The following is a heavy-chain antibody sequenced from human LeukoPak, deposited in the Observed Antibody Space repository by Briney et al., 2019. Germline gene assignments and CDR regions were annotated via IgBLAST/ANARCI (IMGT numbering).Heavy chain of an antibody. CDR3: ARRGAVTYAFDI. D-gene: IGHD4-17*01. CDR2: IKSDGSRT. J-gene: IGHJ3*02. CDR1: GFLFSSSW. Sequence: GGSLRLSCAASGFLFSSSWMSWVRQAPGRGLVCVSRIKSDGSRTSYADSVKGRFTISRDNAKNTLYLQMNSLRAEDTAVYYCARRGAVTYAFDIWGQGTMVTVSS. V-gene: IGHV3-74*01.